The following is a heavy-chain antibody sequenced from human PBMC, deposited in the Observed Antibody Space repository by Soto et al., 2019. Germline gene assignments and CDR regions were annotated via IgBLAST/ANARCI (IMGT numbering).Heavy chain of an antibody. CDR3: ARRGAYDDSGYSNYFGP. V-gene: IGHV5-51*01. CDR2: IYPGDSDT. J-gene: IGHJ5*02. Sequence: PGESLKISCKASGYSFTGYWIGWVRQMPGKGLEWMGIIYPGDSDTRYSPSFQGQVTISADKSTTTAYLQWSSLKASDTAMYYCARRGAYDDSGYSNYFGPWGQGTLVTVSS. CDR1: GYSFTGYW. D-gene: IGHD3-22*01.